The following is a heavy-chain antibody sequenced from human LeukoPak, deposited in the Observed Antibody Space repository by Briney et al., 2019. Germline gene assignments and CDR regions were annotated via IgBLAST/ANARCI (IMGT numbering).Heavy chain of an antibody. CDR2: ISIGGDT. J-gene: IGHJ3*02. D-gene: IGHD3-16*01. CDR1: GFTFSGYD. V-gene: IGHV3-13*01. Sequence: GGSLRLSCAASGFTFSGYDMHWVRQGPGKGLEWVSAISIGGDTYYPGRVKGRFPISRENAKNSFYLQMNSLRAGDTAIYYCARAHVGWGLAFDIWGQGTVVIVSS. CDR3: ARAHVGWGLAFDI.